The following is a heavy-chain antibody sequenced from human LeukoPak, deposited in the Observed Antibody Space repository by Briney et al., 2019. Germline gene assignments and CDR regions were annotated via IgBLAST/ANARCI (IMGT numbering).Heavy chain of an antibody. Sequence: GGSLRFSCAASGFTFSSFAMTWVRRAPGKGLEWVSSITGSHGRTYNTDSVKGRFTISRDNSQNTLYLQMNSLTAEDTAVYYCTKDPNGDYVGAFDPWGQGTLVTVSS. V-gene: IGHV3-23*01. J-gene: IGHJ5*02. CDR2: ITGSHGRT. D-gene: IGHD4-17*01. CDR3: TKDPNGDYVGAFDP. CDR1: GFTFSSFA.